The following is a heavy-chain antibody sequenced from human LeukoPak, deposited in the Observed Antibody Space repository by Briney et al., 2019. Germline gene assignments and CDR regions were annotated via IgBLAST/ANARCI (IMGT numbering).Heavy chain of an antibody. V-gene: IGHV4-4*07. J-gene: IGHJ4*02. CDR2: LHSSGTT. CDR1: GDSISSYY. D-gene: IGHD3-10*01. CDR3: ARVPVSLPPGHAY. Sequence: PSETLSLTCTVSGDSISSYYWSWIRQSAGRGLEWIGRLHSSGTTNYNPYLESRVTMSVDTSKNQFSLMLSSVTAADTAISYCARVPVSLPPGHAYGGQETLVPVSS.